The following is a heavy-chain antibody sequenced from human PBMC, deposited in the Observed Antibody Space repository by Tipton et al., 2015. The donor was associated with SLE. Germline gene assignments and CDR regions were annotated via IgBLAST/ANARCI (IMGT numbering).Heavy chain of an antibody. CDR1: GYTFTSHD. D-gene: IGHD1-26*01. J-gene: IGHJ3*02. CDR3: AREGIVGARDAFDI. Sequence: QSGPEVKKPGASVKVSCKASGYTFTSHDINWVRQATGQGLEWMGSMNPNSGNTVYAQRFLGRVTMTRNTSISTAYMELTSLRSGDTAVYHCAREGIVGARDAFDIWGQGTMVTVSS. CDR2: MNPNSGNT. V-gene: IGHV1-8*01.